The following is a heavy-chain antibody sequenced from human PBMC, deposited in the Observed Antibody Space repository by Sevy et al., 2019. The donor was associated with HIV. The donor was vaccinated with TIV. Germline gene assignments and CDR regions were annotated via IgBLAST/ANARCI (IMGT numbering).Heavy chain of an antibody. J-gene: IGHJ4*02. Sequence: GGSLRLSCAASGFTFSSSWMHWVRQVPGKGVVWVSRINSDGGSLSYADSVKGRFTISRDNAKKTLYLQMNSLRAEDTAMYFCARGTRGTFDSWGQGALVTVSS. D-gene: IGHD1-1*01. CDR2: INSDGGSL. CDR3: ARGTRGTFDS. CDR1: GFTFSSSW. V-gene: IGHV3-74*01.